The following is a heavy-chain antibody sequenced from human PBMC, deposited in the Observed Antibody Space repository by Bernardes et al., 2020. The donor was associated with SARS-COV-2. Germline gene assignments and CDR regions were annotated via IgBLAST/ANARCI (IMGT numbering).Heavy chain of an antibody. CDR1: GYSISNGYY. Sequence: SETLSLTCAVSGYSISNGYYWGWIRQPPGKGLEWIGSIHQSWSTYYNPSLKSRVTISVDTSKNQFSLKLSSVTAADTAVYYCARDGDGWTSFDYWGQGALVTVSS. V-gene: IGHV4-38-2*02. CDR3: ARDGDGWTSFDY. CDR2: IHQSWST. D-gene: IGHD6-19*01. J-gene: IGHJ4*02.